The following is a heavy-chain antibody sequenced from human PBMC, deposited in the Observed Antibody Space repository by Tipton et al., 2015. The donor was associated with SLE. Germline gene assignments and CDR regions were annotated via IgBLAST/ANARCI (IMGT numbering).Heavy chain of an antibody. CDR1: GGSISSGSYY. CDR3: ARLPHDYSWYFDL. CDR2: IYTSGST. V-gene: IGHV4-61*02. J-gene: IGHJ2*01. D-gene: IGHD4-11*01. Sequence: LRLSCTVSGGSISSGSYYWSWIRQPAGKGLEWIGRIYTSGSTNYNPSLKSRVTISVDTSKNQFSLKLSSVTAADTAVYYCARLPHDYSWYFDLWGRGTLVTVSS.